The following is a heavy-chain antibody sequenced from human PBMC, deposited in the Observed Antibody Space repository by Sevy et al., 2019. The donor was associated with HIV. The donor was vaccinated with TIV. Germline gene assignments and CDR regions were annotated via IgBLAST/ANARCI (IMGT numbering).Heavy chain of an antibody. D-gene: IGHD1-1*01. Sequence: GGSLSLSCEASGFNINNYDLHWVRHVEGKGLEWVSVIGTSGDTYYSASVEGRLTTSRDNAKSSFYLHMHSLRAGDTAVYYCTREATGTGFDYWGQGTPVTVSS. V-gene: IGHV3-13*01. CDR2: IGTSGDT. CDR3: TREATGTGFDY. CDR1: GFNINNYD. J-gene: IGHJ4*02.